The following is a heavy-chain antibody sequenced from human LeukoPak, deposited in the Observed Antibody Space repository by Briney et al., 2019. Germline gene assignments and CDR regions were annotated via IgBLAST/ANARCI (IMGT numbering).Heavy chain of an antibody. CDR1: GFTFSDSW. Sequence: PGGSLRLSCAASGFTFSDSWMSWVRQAPGKGLEWVANIKEDGSQKYYVEPVKGRFTISRDNAKNSLYLQMNSLRAEDTAVYYCARGGYGEYYFDYWGQGTLVTVSS. J-gene: IGHJ4*02. CDR2: IKEDGSQK. CDR3: ARGGYGEYYFDY. D-gene: IGHD4-17*01. V-gene: IGHV3-7*01.